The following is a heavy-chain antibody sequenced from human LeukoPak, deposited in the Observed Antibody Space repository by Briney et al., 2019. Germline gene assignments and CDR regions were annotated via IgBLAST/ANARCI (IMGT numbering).Heavy chain of an antibody. V-gene: IGHV3-30*04. J-gene: IGHJ4*02. CDR3: AAGTGDY. CDR1: GFTFSSYA. CDR2: ISYDGSNK. Sequence: GRSLRLSCAASGFTFSSYAMHWVRQAPGKGLEWVAVISYDGSNKYYADSVKGRFTISRDNAKNSLYLQMNSLRAEDTAVYYCAAGTGDYWGQGTLVTISS. D-gene: IGHD1-1*01.